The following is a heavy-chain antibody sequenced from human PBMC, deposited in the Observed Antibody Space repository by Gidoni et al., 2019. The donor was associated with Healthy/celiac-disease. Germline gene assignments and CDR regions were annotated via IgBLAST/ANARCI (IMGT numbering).Heavy chain of an antibody. V-gene: IGHV3-23*01. CDR2: ISGSGGST. CDR3: AKDEISSPMIRRYIVVEPRDY. Sequence: EVQLLESGGGLVQPGGSLRLSCAASGFTFSSYAMSWVRQAPGKGLEWVSAISGSGGSTYYADSVKGRFTISRDKSKNTLYLQMNSLRAEDTAVYYCAKDEISSPMIRRYIVVEPRDYWGQGTLVTVSS. CDR1: GFTFSSYA. D-gene: IGHD2-2*01. J-gene: IGHJ4*02.